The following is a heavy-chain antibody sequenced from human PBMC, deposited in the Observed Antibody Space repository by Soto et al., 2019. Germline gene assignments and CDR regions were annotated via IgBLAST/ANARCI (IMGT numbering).Heavy chain of an antibody. D-gene: IGHD6-19*01. CDR2: IIPIFGTA. V-gene: IGHV1-69*06. J-gene: IGHJ4*02. Sequence: QVQLVQSGAEVKKPGSSVKVSCKASGGTFSSYAISWVRQAPGQGLEWMGGIIPIFGTANYAQKFQGRVTITADKSTSTADMELSSLRSEDTAVYYCARVAGIAVAGTWGQVDYWGQGTLVTVSS. CDR3: ARVAGIAVAGTWGQVDY. CDR1: GGTFSSYA.